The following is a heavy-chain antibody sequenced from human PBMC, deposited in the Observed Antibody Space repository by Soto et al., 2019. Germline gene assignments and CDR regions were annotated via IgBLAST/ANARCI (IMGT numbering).Heavy chain of an antibody. CDR1: GGSVSSRSHF. D-gene: IGHD5-12*01. Sequence: QVQLQESDPGLVKPSETLSVTCTVSGGSVSSRSHFWSWIRQPPGGGLQWIGYIYYSGSTNYNPSLKSRATLSVATSRNQFSLRLTSVTAADTAVYYCARYDAESGSNKLDPWGQGTLVTVSS. J-gene: IGHJ5*02. CDR2: IYYSGST. CDR3: ARYDAESGSNKLDP. V-gene: IGHV4-61*01.